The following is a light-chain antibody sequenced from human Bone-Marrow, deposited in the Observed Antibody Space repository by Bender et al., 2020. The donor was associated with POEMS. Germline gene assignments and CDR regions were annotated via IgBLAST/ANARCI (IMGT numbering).Light chain of an antibody. V-gene: IGLV3-21*02. CDR1: NIGSKS. J-gene: IGLJ3*02. CDR3: QSYDNSLGGWV. CDR2: DDS. Sequence: SYVLTQPPSVSVAPGQTARITCGGNNIGSKSVHWYQQRPGQAPVLVVNDDSDRPSGVPDRFSGSKSGTSASLAITGLQAEDEGDYYCQSYDNSLGGWVFGGGTKLTVL.